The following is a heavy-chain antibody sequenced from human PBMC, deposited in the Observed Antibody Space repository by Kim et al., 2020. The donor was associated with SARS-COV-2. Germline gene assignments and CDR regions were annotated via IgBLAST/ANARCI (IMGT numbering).Heavy chain of an antibody. CDR3: AKDGFPRLYEHMVWEDRVWDYYYGMDV. Sequence: GGSLRLSCAASGFIFSNFAMTWVRQAPGKGLEWVSTISVNGANTYYTDSVKGRFIISRDNSKNTLSLQMNSLRAEDTAVYFCAKDGFPRLYEHMVWEDRVWDYYYGMDVWGQGTTVALP. J-gene: IGHJ6*02. CDR2: ISVNGANT. D-gene: IGHD2-8*01. CDR1: GFIFSNFA. V-gene: IGHV3-23*01.